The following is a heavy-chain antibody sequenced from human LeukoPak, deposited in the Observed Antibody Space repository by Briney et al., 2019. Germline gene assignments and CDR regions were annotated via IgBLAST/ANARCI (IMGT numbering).Heavy chain of an antibody. V-gene: IGHV3-21*01. CDR1: GFTFSDYF. Sequence: GGSLRLSCAASGFTFSDYFMTWIRQAPGKGLEWVSSISSSSSYIYYADSLKGRFTISRDNAKNSLYLQMNSLRAEDTAVYYCAREAYDSSSFDYWGQGTLVTVSS. CDR3: AREAYDSSSFDY. CDR2: ISSSSSYI. D-gene: IGHD3-22*01. J-gene: IGHJ4*02.